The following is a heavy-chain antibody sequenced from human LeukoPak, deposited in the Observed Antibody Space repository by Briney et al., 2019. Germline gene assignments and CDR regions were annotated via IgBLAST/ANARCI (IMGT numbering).Heavy chain of an antibody. J-gene: IGHJ4*02. CDR3: ARGKSDYSNY. D-gene: IGHD4-11*01. V-gene: IGHV3-30*03. CDR1: GFTFSSYG. CDR2: ISYDGSNK. Sequence: PGGSLRLSCAASGFTFSSYGMHWVRQAPGKGLEWVAVISYDGSNKYYADSVKGRFTISRDNSKNTLYLQMNSLRAEDTAVYYCARGKSDYSNYWGQGTLVTVSS.